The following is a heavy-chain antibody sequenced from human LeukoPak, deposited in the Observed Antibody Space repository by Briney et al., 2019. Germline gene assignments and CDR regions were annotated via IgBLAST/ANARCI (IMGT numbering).Heavy chain of an antibody. V-gene: IGHV1-2*02. D-gene: IGHD6-19*01. J-gene: IGHJ3*02. CDR3: ARGRGSGWYLDAFDI. Sequence: ASVKVSCKASGYTFTGYYMHWVRPAPGQGLEWMGWINPNSGGTNYAQKFQGRVTMTRDTSISTAYMELSKLRSDDTAVYYCARGRGSGWYLDAFDIWGQGTMVTVSS. CDR1: GYTFTGYY. CDR2: INPNSGGT.